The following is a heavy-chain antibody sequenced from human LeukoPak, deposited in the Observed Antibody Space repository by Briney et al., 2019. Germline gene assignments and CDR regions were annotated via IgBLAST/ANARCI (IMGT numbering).Heavy chain of an antibody. CDR3: AKDRTDCSGGSCYPLYYYYYMDV. CDR1: GFTFDDYA. D-gene: IGHD2-15*01. J-gene: IGHJ6*03. V-gene: IGHV3-9*01. CDR2: ISWNSGSI. Sequence: GRSLRLSCAASGFTFDDYAMHWVRQAPGKGLEWVSGISWNSGSIGYADSVKGRFTISRDNAKNSLYLQMNSLRAEDTALYYCAKDRTDCSGGSCYPLYYYYYMDVWGKGTTVTVSS.